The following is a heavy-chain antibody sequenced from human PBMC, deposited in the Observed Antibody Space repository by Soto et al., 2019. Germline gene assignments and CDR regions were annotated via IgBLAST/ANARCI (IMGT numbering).Heavy chain of an antibody. D-gene: IGHD3-10*01. CDR2: IYYSGST. V-gene: IGHV4-31*03. Sequence: QVQLQESGPGLVKSSQTLSLTCTVSGGSISSDGNYWSWIRQHPGKGLEWIGYIYYSGSTNYNPSLESRVTISVDTSKNKFSLKLNSVTAADTAVYYCARARMVRGIIYYYGMDVWGQGTTVTVSS. CDR1: GGSISSDGNY. J-gene: IGHJ6*02. CDR3: ARARMVRGIIYYYGMDV.